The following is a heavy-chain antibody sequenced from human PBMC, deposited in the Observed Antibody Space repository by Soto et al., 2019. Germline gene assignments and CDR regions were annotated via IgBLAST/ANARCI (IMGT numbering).Heavy chain of an antibody. CDR2: IYWNGDR. CDR3: GHRSRAHDFWGIDY. D-gene: IGHD3-3*01. Sequence: SGPTLVNPTETLTLTCTFSGFSLTSSGVGVGWIRQPPGKALEWLAVIYWNGDRRYSPSLQSRVTITKDTSKNQVVLTMTNMDPVDPATYYCGHRSRAHDFWGIDYWGEATRVTVAS. CDR1: GFSLTSSGVG. J-gene: IGHJ4*02. V-gene: IGHV2-5*01.